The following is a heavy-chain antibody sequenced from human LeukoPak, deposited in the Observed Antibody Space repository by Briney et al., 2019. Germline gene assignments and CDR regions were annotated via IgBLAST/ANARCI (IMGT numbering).Heavy chain of an antibody. J-gene: IGHJ5*02. Sequence: ASVKVSCKASGYTLRSYGITWVRQVPGQGLEWMGWISAYNGNTKYPQKLQGRVTMTTDTSTSTAYMELRSLRSDDTAVYYCASQGGSGWLRSWFDPWGQGTLVTVSS. D-gene: IGHD6-19*01. CDR1: GYTLRSYG. CDR2: ISAYNGNT. CDR3: ASQGGSGWLRSWFDP. V-gene: IGHV1-18*01.